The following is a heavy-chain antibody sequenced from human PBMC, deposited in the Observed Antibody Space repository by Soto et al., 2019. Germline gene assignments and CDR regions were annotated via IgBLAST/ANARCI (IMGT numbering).Heavy chain of an antibody. J-gene: IGHJ5*02. CDR3: ARSALYSFQYNWFDP. D-gene: IGHD6-13*01. V-gene: IGHV4-59*01. CDR2: IYYSGST. Sequence: QVQLQESGPGLVKPSETLSLTCTVSGGSISSYYWSWIRQPPGKGLEWIGYIYYSGSTNYNPSLKSRVTISVDTSKNQFSLKLSSVTAADTAVYYCARSALYSFQYNWFDPWGQGTLVTVSS. CDR1: GGSISSYY.